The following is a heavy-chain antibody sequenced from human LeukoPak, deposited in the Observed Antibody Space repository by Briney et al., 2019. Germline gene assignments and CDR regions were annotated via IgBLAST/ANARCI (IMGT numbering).Heavy chain of an antibody. D-gene: IGHD3-22*01. CDR2: IRYDGSNK. V-gene: IGHV3-30*02. Sequence: GGSLRLSCAVSGFTFSSYGMHWVRQAPGKGLEWVAFIRYDGSNKYYADPVKGRFTISRDNSKNTLYLQMNSLRAEDTAVYYCAKGPYYYDSSAYHYGAFDIWGQGTMVTVSS. CDR3: AKGPYYYDSSAYHYGAFDI. CDR1: GFTFSSYG. J-gene: IGHJ3*02.